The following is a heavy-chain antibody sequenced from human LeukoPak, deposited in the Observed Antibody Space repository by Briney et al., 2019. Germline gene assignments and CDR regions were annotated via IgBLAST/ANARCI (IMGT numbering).Heavy chain of an antibody. CDR3: ARGRPKDYVWGSYYYY. CDR2: INHSGST. CDR1: GGSFSGYY. D-gene: IGHD3-16*01. J-gene: IGHJ4*02. V-gene: IGHV4-34*01. Sequence: SETLSLICAVYGGSFSGYYWSWIRQPLGKGLEWIGEINHSGSTNSNPSLKSRVTISVDTSKNQFSLKLSSVTAADTAVYYCARGRPKDYVWGSYYYYWGQGTLVTVSS.